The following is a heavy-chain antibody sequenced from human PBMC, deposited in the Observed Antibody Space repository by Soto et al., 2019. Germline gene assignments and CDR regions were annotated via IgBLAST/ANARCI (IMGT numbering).Heavy chain of an antibody. V-gene: IGHV3-9*01. CDR3: VRSKGGYSYGTPFDY. D-gene: IGHD5-18*01. CDR1: GFTFDDYA. Sequence: DVQLEESGGALVQPGRSLRLSCAASGFTFDDYAMHWVRQVLGKDLEWVSSISWNSGNIGYADSVQGRFTTSRDNAKNSLYLQMNSLRPEDTALYYCVRSKGGYSYGTPFDYWGQGTLVTVSS. CDR2: ISWNSGNI. J-gene: IGHJ4*02.